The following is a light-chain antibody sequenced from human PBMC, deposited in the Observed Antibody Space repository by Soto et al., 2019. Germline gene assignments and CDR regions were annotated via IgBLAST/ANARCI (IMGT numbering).Light chain of an antibody. V-gene: IGLV2-23*01. CDR1: SSDVGSYNL. Sequence: QSALTQPASVSGPPGQSMVISCNGSSSDVGSYNLVSWYQQYPGKAPKFMIFEGTKRPSGVSDRFSRSKSGNTASLTISGLHTEDQADYYSCSYPHARTYLFCTGTNATVL. CDR3: CSYPHARTYL. CDR2: EGT. J-gene: IGLJ1*01.